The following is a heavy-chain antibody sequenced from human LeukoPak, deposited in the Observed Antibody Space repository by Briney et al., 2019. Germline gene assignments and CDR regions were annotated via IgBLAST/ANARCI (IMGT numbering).Heavy chain of an antibody. CDR1: GGSISSGSYY. Sequence: SETLSLTCTVSGGSISSGSYYWSWIRQPAGKGLEWLGRIYTSGSTNYNPSLKSRVTISVDTSKNQFALKLSSVTAADTAVYYCARMPPKGFRSGYSDAFDIWGQGTMVTVSS. CDR3: ARMPPKGFRSGYSDAFDI. J-gene: IGHJ3*02. V-gene: IGHV4-61*02. CDR2: IYTSGST. D-gene: IGHD3-3*01.